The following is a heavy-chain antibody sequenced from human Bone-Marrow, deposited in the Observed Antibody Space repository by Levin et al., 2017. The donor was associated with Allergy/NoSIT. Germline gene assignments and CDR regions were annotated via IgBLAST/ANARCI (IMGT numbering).Heavy chain of an antibody. D-gene: IGHD1-1*01. CDR3: ARIGTTGTTFNSYYYYMDV. CDR1: GFTFSDYY. J-gene: IGHJ6*03. Sequence: GGSLRLSCAASGFTFSDYYMSWIRQAPGKGLEWVSYISSSSSYTNYADSVKGRFTISRDNAKNSLYLQMNSLRAEDTAVYYCARIGTTGTTFNSYYYYMDVWGKGTTVTVSS. V-gene: IGHV3-11*06. CDR2: ISSSSSYT.